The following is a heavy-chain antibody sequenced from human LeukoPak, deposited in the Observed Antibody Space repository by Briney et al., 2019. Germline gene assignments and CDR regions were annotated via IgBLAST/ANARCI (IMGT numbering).Heavy chain of an antibody. D-gene: IGHD3-22*01. J-gene: IGHJ3*02. V-gene: IGHV3-20*04. CDR2: INWNGGST. CDR3: ARVGYDSTPTWGDAFDI. Sequence: GGSLRLSCAASGFTFDDYGMSWVRQDPGKGQEWVSGINWNGGSTGYADSVKGRFTISRDNAKNSLYLQMNSLRAEDTALYYCARVGYDSTPTWGDAFDIWGQGTMVTVSS. CDR1: GFTFDDYG.